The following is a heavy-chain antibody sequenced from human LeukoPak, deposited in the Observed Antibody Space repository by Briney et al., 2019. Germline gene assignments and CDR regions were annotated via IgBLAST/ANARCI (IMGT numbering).Heavy chain of an antibody. V-gene: IGHV4-59*08. Sequence: SETLSLTCTVSGGSISSYYWSWIRQPPGKGLGWIGYIYYSGSTNYNPSLKSRVTISVDTSKNQFSLKLSSVTAADTAVYYCDSLEWLLSGEYFQHWGQGTLVTVSS. CDR2: IYYSGST. CDR3: DSLEWLLSGEYFQH. J-gene: IGHJ1*01. CDR1: GGSISSYY. D-gene: IGHD3-3*01.